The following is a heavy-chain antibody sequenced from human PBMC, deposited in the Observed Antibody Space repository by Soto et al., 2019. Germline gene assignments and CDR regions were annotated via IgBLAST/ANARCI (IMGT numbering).Heavy chain of an antibody. CDR3: ARAVPAAYYYYYYGMDV. V-gene: IGHV1-8*01. D-gene: IGHD2-2*01. J-gene: IGHJ6*02. CDR2: MNPNSGNT. Sequence: ASVKVSCKASGYTFTSYDINWVRQATGQGLEWMGWMNPNSGNTGYAQKFQGRVTMTRNTSISTAYMELSSLRSEDTAVYYCARAVPAAYYYYYYGMDVWGQGTTVTVSS. CDR1: GYTFTSYD.